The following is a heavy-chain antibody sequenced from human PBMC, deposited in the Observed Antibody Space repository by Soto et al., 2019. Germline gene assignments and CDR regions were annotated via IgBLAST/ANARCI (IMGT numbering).Heavy chain of an antibody. J-gene: IGHJ4*02. CDR1: GYTFTGYY. D-gene: IGHD1-26*01. CDR2: INPNSGGT. V-gene: IGHV1-2*02. CDR3: ARELVGANEEGQFDY. Sequence: QVQLVQSGAEVKKPGASVKVSCKASGYTFTGYYMHWVRQAPGQGLEWMGWINPNSGGTNYAQKFQGRVTMTRDTSISTAYMELSRLRSDDTAVYYCARELVGANEEGQFDYWGQGTLVTVSS.